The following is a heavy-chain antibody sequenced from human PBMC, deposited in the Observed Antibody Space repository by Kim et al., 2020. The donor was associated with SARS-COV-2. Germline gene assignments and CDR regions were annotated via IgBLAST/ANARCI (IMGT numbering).Heavy chain of an antibody. CDR2: LYSGGST. CDR1: GLTVSINY. Sequence: GGSLRLSCAASGLTVSINYMNWVRQAPGEGLEWVSVLYSGGSTHYADSVRGRFTISRDHSKNTVYLQMNSLSVEDTAIYYCARHKTAGNYNSPFDYWGQGTLVTVSS. CDR3: ARHKTAGNYNSPFDY. J-gene: IGHJ4*02. D-gene: IGHD3-3*01. V-gene: IGHV3-53*01.